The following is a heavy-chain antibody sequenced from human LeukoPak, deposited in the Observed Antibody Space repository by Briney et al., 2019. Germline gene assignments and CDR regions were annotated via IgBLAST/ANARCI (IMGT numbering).Heavy chain of an antibody. CDR2: IIPIFGTA. V-gene: IGHV1-69*06. CDR3: ARSYVYDSYYFDY. D-gene: IGHD5/OR15-5a*01. Sequence: SVKVSCKASGGTFSSYAISWVRQAPGQGLEWMGGIIPIFGTANYAQKFQGRVTITADKSTSTAYMELSSLRSEGTAVYYCARSYVYDSYYFDYWGQGTLVTVSS. CDR1: GGTFSSYA. J-gene: IGHJ4*02.